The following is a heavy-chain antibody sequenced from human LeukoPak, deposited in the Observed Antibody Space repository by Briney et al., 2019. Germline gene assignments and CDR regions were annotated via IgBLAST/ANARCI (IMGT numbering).Heavy chain of an antibody. CDR3: ASNIRGGYRKNYFDD. Sequence: GGSLRLSCAASGFTFSTCSMNWVRQAPGKGLEWVSYISSGSSTIYYADSVKGRFTISRDNAKNSLYLQMNGLRDEDTAVYFCASNIRGGYRKNYFDDWGQGTLVTVSS. D-gene: IGHD1-26*01. CDR2: ISSGSSTI. J-gene: IGHJ4*02. V-gene: IGHV3-48*02. CDR1: GFTFSTCS.